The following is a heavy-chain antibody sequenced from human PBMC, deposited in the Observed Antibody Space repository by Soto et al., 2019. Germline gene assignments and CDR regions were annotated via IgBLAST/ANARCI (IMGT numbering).Heavy chain of an antibody. D-gene: IGHD3-10*01. CDR2: INGDGASL. CDR1: GFIFSSFW. V-gene: IGHV3-74*03. Sequence: EVRLEEAGGGFVQPGGSLRVSCSGSGFIFSSFWMHWVRQGPGKGLEWVSRINGDGASLAYADSVKGRSSISRDNVKNTLHLQMNSLGADDTAVYFCAREGSLGLDIWGRGTTVTVSS. J-gene: IGHJ6*04. CDR3: AREGSLGLDI.